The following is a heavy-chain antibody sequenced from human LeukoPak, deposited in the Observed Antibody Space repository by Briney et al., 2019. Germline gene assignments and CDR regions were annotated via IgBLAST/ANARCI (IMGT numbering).Heavy chain of an antibody. CDR1: GYTFTSYG. V-gene: IGHV1-18*01. D-gene: IGHD6-19*01. CDR3: AREMAVAGSGVIDS. J-gene: IGHJ4*02. CDR2: ISTYNDNT. Sequence: ASVAVSCKASGYTFTSYGLSWVRQAPGQGLEWMGWISTYNDNTHYAQKFQGRVTMTTDTSTNTAYMELRSLRSDDTAVYYCAREMAVAGSGVIDSWGQGTLVTVSS.